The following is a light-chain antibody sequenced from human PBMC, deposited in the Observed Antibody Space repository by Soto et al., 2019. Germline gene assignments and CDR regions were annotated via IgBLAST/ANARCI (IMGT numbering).Light chain of an antibody. V-gene: IGLV2-8*01. CDR2: GVS. CDR1: SSDVGGYDF. CDR3: SSFAGSNNLV. J-gene: IGLJ1*01. Sequence: QSVLTQPPSASGSPGQSVTISCTGTSSDVGGYDFVSWYQHHPGKAPKLMIYGVSKRPSGVPDRFSGSKSGNTASLTVSGLQAEDEADYYRSSFAGSNNLVFGTGTKVTLL.